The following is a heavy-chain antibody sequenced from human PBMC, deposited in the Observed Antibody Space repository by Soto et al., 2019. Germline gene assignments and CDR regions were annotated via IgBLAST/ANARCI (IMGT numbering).Heavy chain of an antibody. CDR2: IYYSGST. J-gene: IGHJ4*01. CDR3: ARRGSGSYSDY. D-gene: IGHD1-26*01. Sequence: QLQLQESGPGLVKPSETLSLTCTVSGGSISSNNDYWGCIRQPPGKGLEWIGSIYYSGSTYYNPSLKSRVTISVDTSKNQFSLKLSSVTAADTAVYYCARRGSGSYSDYWGQETLVTVSS. CDR1: GGSISSNNDY. V-gene: IGHV4-39*01.